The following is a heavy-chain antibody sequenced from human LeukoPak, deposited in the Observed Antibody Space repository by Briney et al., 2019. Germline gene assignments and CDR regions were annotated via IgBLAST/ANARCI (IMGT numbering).Heavy chain of an antibody. CDR2: IYPADSDT. CDR1: GYSFANYW. Sequence: GESLKISCKASGYSFANYWIGWVRQMPGKGLEWMGTIYPADSDTRYSPSFQGQVTISVDKSISTAYLQWSSLKASDTAMYYCATLRRTTTRYDFWSGYLGFDYWGQGTLVIVSS. J-gene: IGHJ4*02. CDR3: ATLRRTTTRYDFWSGYLGFDY. D-gene: IGHD3-3*01. V-gene: IGHV5-51*01.